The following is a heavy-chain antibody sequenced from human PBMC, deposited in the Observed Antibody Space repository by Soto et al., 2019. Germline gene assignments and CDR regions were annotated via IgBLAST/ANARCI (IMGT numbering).Heavy chain of an antibody. CDR2: ISNDGSNT. CDR3: AKDSRYHSSGYYYPSFDY. CDR1: GFTFSDYW. J-gene: IGHJ4*02. V-gene: IGHV3-30*18. Sequence: PWGSLRLSCAASGFTFSDYWMNWVRQAPGKGLVWVAVISNDGSNTSYADSVKGRFTISRDNSKNTLYLQMNSLRAEDTAVYYCAKDSRYHSSGYYYPSFDYWGQGTLVTVS. D-gene: IGHD3-22*01.